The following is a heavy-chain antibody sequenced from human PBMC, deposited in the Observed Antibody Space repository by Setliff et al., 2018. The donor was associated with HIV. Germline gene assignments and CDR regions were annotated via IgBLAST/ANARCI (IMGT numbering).Heavy chain of an antibody. D-gene: IGHD6-19*01. CDR2: ISSSGGGT. CDR3: ATTTWYSSFSAAFDF. J-gene: IGHJ3*01. Sequence: QSGGSLRLSCVDSGSTLNAYSVNWVRQAPGKALEWISYISSSGGGTYYGGSLKGRVTISRDNAKNSVYLQMKNLRAEDTAVYFCATTTWYSSFSAAFDFWGQGTMVTVSS. V-gene: IGHV3-48*01. CDR1: GSTLNAYS.